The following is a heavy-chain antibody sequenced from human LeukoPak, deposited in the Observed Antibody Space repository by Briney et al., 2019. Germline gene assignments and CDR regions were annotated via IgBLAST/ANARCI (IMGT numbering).Heavy chain of an antibody. CDR3: VREREGSNSEH. J-gene: IGHJ1*01. CDR1: GFTVSNNR. CDR2: IYSDGNT. V-gene: IGHV3-53*01. D-gene: IGHD1-26*01. Sequence: GGSLRLSCAASGFTVSNNRLSWVRQAPGLGLEWVSTIYSDGNTYYPDSVKGRFTISRDGSKNTLYLQLNSLRTEDTAIYYCVREREGSNSEHWGQGTLVTVSS.